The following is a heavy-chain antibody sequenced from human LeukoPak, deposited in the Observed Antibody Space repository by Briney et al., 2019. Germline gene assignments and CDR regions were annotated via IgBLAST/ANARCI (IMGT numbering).Heavy chain of an antibody. J-gene: IGHJ4*02. V-gene: IGHV4-34*01. CDR1: GGSFSGYY. CDR2: INHSGST. Sequence: SETLSLTCAVYGGSFSGYYWSWIRQPPGKGLEWIGEINHSGSTNYNPSLKSRVIISVDTSKNQFSLKLSSVTAADTAVYYCARGMITFGGVILTYFDYWGQGTLVTVSS. CDR3: ARGMITFGGVILTYFDY. D-gene: IGHD3-16*01.